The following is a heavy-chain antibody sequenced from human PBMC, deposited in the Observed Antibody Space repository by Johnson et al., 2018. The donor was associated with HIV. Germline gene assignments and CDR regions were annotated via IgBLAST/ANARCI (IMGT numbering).Heavy chain of an antibody. J-gene: IGHJ3*01. V-gene: IGHV3-74*03. CDR1: GFAFRTYW. Sequence: VQLVESGGGLVQPGGSLRLSCAASGFAFRTYWMVWVRQVPGKRPVWAARIDNDGSRSTYADSVRGRFPISRDNAKYTVYLQMNSLRVEDTAVYYCAKVDCGGDTCAGYDPFDLWGQGTLVTVSS. CDR3: AKVDCGGDTCAGYDPFDL. D-gene: IGHD2-21*01. CDR2: IDNDGSRS.